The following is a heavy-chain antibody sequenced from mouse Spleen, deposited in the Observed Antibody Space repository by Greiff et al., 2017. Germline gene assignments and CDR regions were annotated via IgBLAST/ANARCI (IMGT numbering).Heavy chain of an antibody. CDR3: ARWAKGDYFDY. V-gene: IGHV5-17*02. CDR2: ISSGSSTI. Sequence: VQLQQSGGGLVQPGGSRKLSCAASGFTFSSFGMHWVRQAPEKGLEWVAYISSGSSTIYYADTVKGRFTISRDNPKNTLFLQMTSLRSEDTAMYYCARWAKGDYFDYWGQGTTLTVSS. CDR1: GFTFSSFG. J-gene: IGHJ2*01.